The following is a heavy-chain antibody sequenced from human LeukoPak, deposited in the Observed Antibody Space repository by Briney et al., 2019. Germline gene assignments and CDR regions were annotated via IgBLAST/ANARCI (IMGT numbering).Heavy chain of an antibody. D-gene: IGHD2-15*01. CDR3: ARVPSTSGGNWYFDL. CDR2: INSDGSST. J-gene: IGHJ2*01. Sequence: TGGSLRLSCAASGFTFSSYWMHWVRQAPGKGLVWVSRINSDGSSTAYADSVKGRFTISRDNAKNSLYLQMNSLRADDTAVYYCARVPSTSGGNWYFDLWGRGTLVTVSS. CDR1: GFTFSSYW. V-gene: IGHV3-74*01.